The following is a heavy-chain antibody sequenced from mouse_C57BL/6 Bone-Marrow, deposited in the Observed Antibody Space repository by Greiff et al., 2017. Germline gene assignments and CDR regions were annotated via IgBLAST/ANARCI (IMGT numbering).Heavy chain of an antibody. CDR1: GYTFTNYW. J-gene: IGHJ4*01. D-gene: IGHD2-4*01. CDR3: ARSYDYDDYTIDY. CDR2: MHPNGGSP. Sequence: QVQLQQPGAELVKPGASVKLSCKASGYTFTNYWMHWVKQRPGQGLEWIGMMHPNGGSPDYNEKFKSEATLSVDKSSRTAYMELSSLTSEDSAVYYWARSYDYDDYTIDYWGQGTSVTVSS. V-gene: IGHV1-64*01.